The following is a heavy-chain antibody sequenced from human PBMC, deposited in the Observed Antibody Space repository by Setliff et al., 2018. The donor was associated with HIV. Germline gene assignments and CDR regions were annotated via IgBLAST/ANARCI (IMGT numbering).Heavy chain of an antibody. CDR3: AREDGDYVSEYFQH. CDR2: INSDGSST. Sequence: GGSLRLSCVASGFTFSDHWLHWVRQAPGKGLVWVSRINSDGSSTTYADSVKGRFTISRDNAKNTLYLQMDSLTVEDTAVYYCAREDGDYVSEYFQHWGQGTLVTVSS. J-gene: IGHJ1*01. V-gene: IGHV3-74*01. CDR1: GFTFSDHW. D-gene: IGHD4-17*01.